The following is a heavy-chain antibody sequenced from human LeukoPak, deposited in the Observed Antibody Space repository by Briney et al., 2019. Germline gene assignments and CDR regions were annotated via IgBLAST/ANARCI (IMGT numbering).Heavy chain of an antibody. Sequence: SETLSLTCAVYGGSFSGYYWSWIRQPPGKGLEWIGEINHSGSTNYNPSLKSRVTISVDTSKNQFSPKLSSVTAADTAVYYCARGTSGYSSGWSNLGGYYSDYWGQGTLVTVSS. CDR3: ARGTSGYSSGWSNLGGYYSDY. D-gene: IGHD6-19*01. J-gene: IGHJ4*02. CDR1: GGSFSGYY. CDR2: INHSGST. V-gene: IGHV4-34*01.